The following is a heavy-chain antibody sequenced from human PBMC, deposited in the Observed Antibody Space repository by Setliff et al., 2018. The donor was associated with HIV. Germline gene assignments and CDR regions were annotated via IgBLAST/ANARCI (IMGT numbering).Heavy chain of an antibody. V-gene: IGHV1-18*01. CDR1: GYTFTSYG. CDR2: ISAYNGNT. Sequence: ASVKVSCKASGYTFTSYGISWVRQAPGQGLEWMGWISAYNGNTNYAQKLQGRVTMTTDTSTSTAYMELRSLRSDDTAVYYCARGVRTTVTIYYYYMDVWGKGTTVTVSS. CDR3: ARGVRTTVTIYYYYMDV. J-gene: IGHJ6*03. D-gene: IGHD4-17*01.